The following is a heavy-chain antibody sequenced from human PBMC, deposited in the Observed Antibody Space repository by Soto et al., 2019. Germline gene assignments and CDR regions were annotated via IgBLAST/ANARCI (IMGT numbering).Heavy chain of an antibody. V-gene: IGHV3-30-3*01. CDR2: ISHDGINK. CDR1: GFTFSSYA. J-gene: IGHJ4*02. D-gene: IGHD2-2*01. Sequence: QVLLVDSGGGVVQPGRSLRLSFAASGFTFSSYAMNWVRQAPGKGLEWVALISHDGINKYYADSVRGRFTISRDSSTNTLYLQMNSLRAADTAVYYCGRCTSTSCHLGSDYWGQGTLVTVSS. CDR3: GRCTSTSCHLGSDY.